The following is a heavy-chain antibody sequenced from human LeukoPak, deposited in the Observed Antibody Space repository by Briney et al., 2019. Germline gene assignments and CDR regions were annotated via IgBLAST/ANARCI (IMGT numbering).Heavy chain of an antibody. D-gene: IGHD3-22*01. J-gene: IGHJ3*02. V-gene: IGHV4-34*01. CDR2: INHSGRT. Sequence: SETLSLTCAVYGGSFSGYYWSWIRQPPGKGLEWIGEINHSGRTNYNPSLKSRVTISVETSKNQFSLKLSSVTAADTAVYYCARLNYYDSSGYDAFDIWGQGTMVTVSS. CDR3: ARLNYYDSSGYDAFDI. CDR1: GGSFSGYY.